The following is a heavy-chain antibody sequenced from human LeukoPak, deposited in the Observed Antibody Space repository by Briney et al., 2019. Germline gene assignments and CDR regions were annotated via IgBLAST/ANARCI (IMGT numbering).Heavy chain of an antibody. D-gene: IGHD3-9*01. CDR3: VRGILSDDTLTGP. Sequence: GASVKVSCKTSGYTFSSYGINWVRQAPGQGLEGMGWISTYNGDTHYGQKVQGRVTMTTDTSTNTAYMELRSLTSDDTAVYYCVRGILSDDTLTGPWGQGTLVTVSS. J-gene: IGHJ5*02. V-gene: IGHV1-18*01. CDR1: GYTFSSYG. CDR2: ISTYNGDT.